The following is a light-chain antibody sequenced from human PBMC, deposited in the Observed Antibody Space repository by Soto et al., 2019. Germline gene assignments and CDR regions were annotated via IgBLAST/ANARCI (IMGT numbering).Light chain of an antibody. CDR1: QSISSW. CDR2: KAS. V-gene: IGKV1-5*03. J-gene: IGKJ1*01. CDR3: QQYNSYWT. Sequence: DIPMTQSPSTLSASVGDRVTITCRASQSISSWLAWYQQKPGKAPNLLIYKASSLESGVPSRFSGSGSGTEFTLTISSLQPDDFATYDCQQYNSYWTFGQGTKVEIK.